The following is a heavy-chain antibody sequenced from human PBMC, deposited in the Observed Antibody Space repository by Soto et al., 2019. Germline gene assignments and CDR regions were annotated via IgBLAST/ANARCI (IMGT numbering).Heavy chain of an antibody. J-gene: IGHJ4*02. V-gene: IGHV1-69*01. D-gene: IGHD5-18*01. CDR2: IIPIFGTA. CDR3: ARECPDTAMVWYFDY. Sequence: QVQLVQSGAEVKKPGSSVKVSCKASGGTFSSYAISWVRQAPGQGLEWMGGIIPIFGTANYAQKFQGRVTITADESTSTAYMELSSLRSEETAVYYCARECPDTAMVWYFDYWGQGTLVTVSS. CDR1: GGTFSSYA.